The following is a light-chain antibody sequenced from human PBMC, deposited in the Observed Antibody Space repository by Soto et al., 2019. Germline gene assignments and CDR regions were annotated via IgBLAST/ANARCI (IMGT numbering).Light chain of an antibody. J-gene: IGLJ1*01. V-gene: IGLV2-14*03. CDR3: TSYSPSTIPHV. CDR1: SSDVGDYNY. CDR2: DVS. Sequence: QSVLTQPASVSGSPGQSITISCIGTSSDVGDYNYVSWYQRQPGKPPQLIIFDVSTRPSGVSDRFSGSKSGNTASLTISGLQADDEADYFCTSYSPSTIPHVFGSGTKLTVL.